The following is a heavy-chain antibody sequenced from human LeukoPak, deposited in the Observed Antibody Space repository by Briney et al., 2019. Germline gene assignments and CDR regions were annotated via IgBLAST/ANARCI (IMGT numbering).Heavy chain of an antibody. CDR3: ARGEASTHCDY. CDR1: GYTFTSYG. CDR2: ISAYNGNT. J-gene: IGHJ4*02. D-gene: IGHD1-26*01. V-gene: IGHV1-18*01. Sequence: ASVTVSFKASGYTFTSYGISWVRQAPGQGLEWMGWISAYNGNTNYVQKLQGRVIITTDTSTSTAYMELRSRRSDDTAVYYCARGEASTHCDYWGQGTLVTVSS.